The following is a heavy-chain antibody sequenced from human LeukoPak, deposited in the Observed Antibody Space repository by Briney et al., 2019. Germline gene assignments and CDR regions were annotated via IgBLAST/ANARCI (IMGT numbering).Heavy chain of an antibody. Sequence: PGRSLRLSCAASGFTFSSYGMHWVRQAPGKGLEWVAVIWYDGSNKYYADSVKGRFTISRDNSKNTLYLQMNSLRAEDTAVYYCARATRELRGSNWGDLDYWGQGTLVTVSS. CDR3: ARATRELRGSNWGDLDY. CDR2: IWYDGSNK. V-gene: IGHV3-33*01. CDR1: GFTFSSYG. J-gene: IGHJ4*02. D-gene: IGHD7-27*01.